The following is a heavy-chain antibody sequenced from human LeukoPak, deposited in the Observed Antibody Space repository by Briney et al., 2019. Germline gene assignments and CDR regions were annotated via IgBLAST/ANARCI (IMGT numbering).Heavy chain of an antibody. CDR1: GFSLASTAVG. Sequence: SGPTLVNPTETLTLTCTFSGFSLASTAVGVGWVRQPPGKALEWLALIYGSDDKRYMPSLQNRLTITKDTSKNLVVLTMANVDPVDTATYYCARQGYGYVYFDFWGRGILVTVSS. CDR2: IYGSDDK. D-gene: IGHD5-18*01. V-gene: IGHV2-5*01. CDR3: ARQGYGYVYFDF. J-gene: IGHJ4*02.